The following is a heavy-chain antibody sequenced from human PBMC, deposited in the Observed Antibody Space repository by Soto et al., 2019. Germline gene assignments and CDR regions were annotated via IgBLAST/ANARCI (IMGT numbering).Heavy chain of an antibody. CDR2: ISYDGSNK. CDR3: AREYYDFWSGYYTSEYYFDY. V-gene: IGHV3-30-3*01. J-gene: IGHJ4*02. Sequence: GESLKISCAASGFTFSSYAMHWVRQAPGKGLEWVAVISYDGSNKYYADSVKGRFTISRDNSKNTLYLQMNSLRAEDTAVYYCAREYYDFWSGYYTSEYYFDYWGQGTLVTVSS. CDR1: GFTFSSYA. D-gene: IGHD3-3*01.